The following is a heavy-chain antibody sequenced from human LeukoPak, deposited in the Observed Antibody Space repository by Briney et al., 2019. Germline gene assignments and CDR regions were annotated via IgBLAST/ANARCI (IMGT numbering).Heavy chain of an antibody. D-gene: IGHD3-9*01. CDR3: ARPLTGYYFHFSFDI. J-gene: IGHJ3*02. CDR1: GYTFTGYY. Sequence: ASVKVSCKASGYTFTGYYMHWVRQAPGQGLEWMGWINPNSGGTNYAQKFQGRVTMTRDTSISTAYMELSRLRSDDTAVYYCARPLTGYYFHFSFDIWGQGTMVTVSS. CDR2: INPNSGGT. V-gene: IGHV1-2*02.